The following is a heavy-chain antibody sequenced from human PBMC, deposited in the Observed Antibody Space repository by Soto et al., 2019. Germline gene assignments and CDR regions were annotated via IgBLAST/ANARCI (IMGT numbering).Heavy chain of an antibody. V-gene: IGHV3-9*01. CDR2: ISWNRGGI. CDR3: VTSWGVLGSASFFDH. D-gene: IGHD3-16*01. Sequence: EVQLVESGGVLVQPGRSLRLSCAGSGFTFDDYAMHWVRQVPGKGLEWVSGISWNRGGIGFADSVKGRFTISRDHATNSLYLQMNSLRPEDTAFYYCVTSWGVLGSASFFDHWGKGNLVPVSS. CDR1: GFTFDDYA. J-gene: IGHJ4*02.